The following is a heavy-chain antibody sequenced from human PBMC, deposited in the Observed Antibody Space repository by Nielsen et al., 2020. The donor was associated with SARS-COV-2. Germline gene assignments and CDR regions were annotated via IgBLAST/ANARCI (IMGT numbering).Heavy chain of an antibody. CDR2: VHYTGTT. Sequence: GSLRLSCTVSGDFVSTSYWSWIRQPPGKGLEWIGYVHYTGTTKYKSSLKSRVTMSVDTSNNQFSLKLTSMTAADTAVYYCARFPPRRGQTYYYYYGMDVWGQGTTVTVSS. D-gene: IGHD3-10*01. V-gene: IGHV4-59*02. CDR1: GDFVSTSY. CDR3: ARFPPRRGQTYYYYYGMDV. J-gene: IGHJ6*02.